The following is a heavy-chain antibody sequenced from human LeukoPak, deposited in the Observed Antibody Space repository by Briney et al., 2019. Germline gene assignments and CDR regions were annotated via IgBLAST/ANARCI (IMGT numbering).Heavy chain of an antibody. V-gene: IGHV3-66*01. D-gene: IGHD6-6*01. CDR1: GITVSANY. CDR2: ISSGGST. CDR3: ARGWSSSSYFGY. J-gene: IGHJ4*02. Sequence: GGSLRLSCAAYGITVSANYWNWVRQAPGKGLEWVSVISSGGSTSYADSVKGRFTISRDNSKNTLYLQMNSLRAEDTAVYYCARGWSSSSYFGYWGQGTLVTVSS.